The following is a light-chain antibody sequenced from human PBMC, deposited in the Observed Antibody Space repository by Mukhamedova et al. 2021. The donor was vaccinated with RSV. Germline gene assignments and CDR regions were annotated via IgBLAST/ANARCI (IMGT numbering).Light chain of an antibody. CDR2: TAS. J-gene: IGKJ4*01. V-gene: IGKV1-NL1*01. Sequence: WYQRRVHGKAPKLLLYTASRLDSGVPSRFSGSGSGTEFTLTIVGLQPEDFATDYCQQYFTTLPITFGGGTKVEIK. CDR3: QQYFTTLPIT.